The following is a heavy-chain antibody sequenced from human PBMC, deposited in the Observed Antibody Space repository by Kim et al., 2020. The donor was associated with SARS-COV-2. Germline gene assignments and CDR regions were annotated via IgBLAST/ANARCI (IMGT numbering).Heavy chain of an antibody. V-gene: IGHV4-61*01. D-gene: IGHD3-3*01. CDR3: ARVRDFWSGTPIYGMDV. CDR1: GGSVSSGSYY. CDR2: IYYSGST. Sequence: SETLSLTCTVSGGSVSSGSYYWSWIRQPPGKGLEWIGYIYYSGSTNYNPSLKSRVTISVDTSKNQFSLKLSSVTAADTAVYYCARVRDFWSGTPIYGMDVWGQGTTVTVSS. J-gene: IGHJ6*02.